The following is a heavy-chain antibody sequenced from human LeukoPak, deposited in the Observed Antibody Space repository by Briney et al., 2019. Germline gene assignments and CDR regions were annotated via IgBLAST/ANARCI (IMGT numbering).Heavy chain of an antibody. CDR3: AKDFGGQLDRQGYFQH. V-gene: IGHV3-9*03. J-gene: IGHJ1*01. D-gene: IGHD6-6*01. Sequence: GGSLRLSCAASGFTFDDYAMHWVRQAPGKGLEWVSGISWNSGSIGYADSVKGRFTISRDSAKNSLYLQMNSLRAEDMALYYCAKDFGGQLDRQGYFQHWGQGTLVTVSS. CDR1: GFTFDDYA. CDR2: ISWNSGSI.